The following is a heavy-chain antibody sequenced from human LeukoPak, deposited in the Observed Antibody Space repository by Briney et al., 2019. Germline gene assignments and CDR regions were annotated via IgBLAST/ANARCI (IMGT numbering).Heavy chain of an antibody. CDR1: GGSISSYY. D-gene: IGHD5-24*01. CDR3: ARENGYNSRFDY. V-gene: IGHV4-59*01. J-gene: IGHJ4*02. CDR2: IYYSGST. Sequence: SETLSLTCTVSGGSISSYYWSWIRQPPGKGLEWIGYIYYSGSTNYNPSLKSRVTISVDTSKNQFSLKLSSVTAADTAVYYCARENGYNSRFDYWGQGTLVTVSS.